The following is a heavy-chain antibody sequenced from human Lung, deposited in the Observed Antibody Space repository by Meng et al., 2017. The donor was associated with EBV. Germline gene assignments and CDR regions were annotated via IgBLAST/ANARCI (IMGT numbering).Heavy chain of an antibody. Sequence: EVQLVASGGGLVKPWGALRLDCTASGFIFSDYSMNWVRQAPGKGLEWVSSISSNSRYIYQPDSVKGRFTISRDNVQNSLYLQMHSLRAEDTAVYYCARDFLRADYHSGSPSVWGQGTLVTVSS. J-gene: IGHJ1*01. V-gene: IGHV3-21*01. CDR1: GFIFSDYS. D-gene: IGHD3-10*01. CDR2: ISSNSRYI. CDR3: ARDFLRADYHSGSPSV.